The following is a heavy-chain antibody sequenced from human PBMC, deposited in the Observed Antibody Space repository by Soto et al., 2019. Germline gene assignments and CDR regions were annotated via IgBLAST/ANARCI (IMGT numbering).Heavy chain of an antibody. CDR3: ASRYCSGGSCYSGARFDY. Sequence: QVQLQESGPGLVKPSQTLSLTCTVSGGSISSGGYYWSWIRQHPGKGLEWIGYIYYSGSTYYNPSLKSRVTISVDTSKNQFSLKLSSVTAADTAVYYCASRYCSGGSCYSGARFDYWGQGTLVTVSS. CDR1: GGSISSGGYY. V-gene: IGHV4-31*03. D-gene: IGHD2-15*01. CDR2: IYYSGST. J-gene: IGHJ4*02.